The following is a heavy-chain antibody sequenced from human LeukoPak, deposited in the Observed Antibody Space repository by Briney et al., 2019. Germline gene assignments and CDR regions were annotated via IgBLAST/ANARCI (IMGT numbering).Heavy chain of an antibody. D-gene: IGHD2-15*01. V-gene: IGHV4-59*08. Sequence: SETLSLTCTVSGVSISNHYSSWIRQPPGKGLEWIGYIYYTVNTNYNPSLKSRVTISEDTSKNQVSLELSSVTAADTAVYYCVRHSRVVAFDYWGQGNLVTVSS. J-gene: IGHJ4*02. CDR2: IYYTVNT. CDR1: GVSISNHY. CDR3: VRHSRVVAFDY.